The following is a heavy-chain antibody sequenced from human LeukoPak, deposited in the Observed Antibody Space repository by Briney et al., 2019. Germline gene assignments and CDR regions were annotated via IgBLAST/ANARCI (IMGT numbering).Heavy chain of an antibody. CDR2: MDPQNGNT. D-gene: IGHD5-12*01. CDR1: GYVFTSYG. V-gene: IGHV1-8*01. J-gene: IGHJ5*02. Sequence: VASVKVSCKASGYVFTSYGINWVRQATGQGLEWMGWMDPQNGNTGSEQKFQGRVTMTRDTSMSTAYMELSSLTSEDTAVYYCVRGLYSGYKITEFDPWGQGTLVTVSS. CDR3: VRGLYSGYKITEFDP.